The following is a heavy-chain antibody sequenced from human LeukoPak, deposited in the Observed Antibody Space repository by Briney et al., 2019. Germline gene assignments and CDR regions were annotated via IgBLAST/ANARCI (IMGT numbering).Heavy chain of an antibody. CDR1: GGSISSGDYY. J-gene: IGHJ3*02. CDR3: ARLGGNNAFDI. Sequence: PSQTLSLTCTVSGGSISSGDYYWSWIRQPPGKGLEWIGYIYYSGSTYYNPSLKRRVTISVDTSKNQFSLKLSSVTAADTAVYYCARLGGNNAFDIWGQGTMVTVSS. D-gene: IGHD4-23*01. V-gene: IGHV4-30-4*08. CDR2: IYYSGST.